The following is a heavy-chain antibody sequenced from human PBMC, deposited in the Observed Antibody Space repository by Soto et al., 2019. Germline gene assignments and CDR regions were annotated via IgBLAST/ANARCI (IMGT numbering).Heavy chain of an antibody. D-gene: IGHD3-10*01. V-gene: IGHV1-69*12. CDR2: IIRIFGTP. CDR3: ARQGSNEYYYYGMDV. Sequence: QVQLVQSGAEVKKPGSSVKVSCKASGGTFSSYAINWVRQAPGRGLEWMGGIIRIFGTPDYAQRFQGRVTITADESTSTAYMEPSSLRSEDTAVYYCARQGSNEYYYYGMDVWGQGTTVTVSS. CDR1: GGTFSSYA. J-gene: IGHJ6*02.